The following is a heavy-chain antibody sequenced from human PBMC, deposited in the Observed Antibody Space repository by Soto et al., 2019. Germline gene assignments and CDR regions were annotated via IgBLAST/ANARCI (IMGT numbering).Heavy chain of an antibody. J-gene: IGHJ4*02. CDR1: GFTFSCYG. CDR2: IYYDGSNK. D-gene: IGHD3-22*01. Sequence: QVQLVESGGGVVQPGRSLRLSCAVSGFTFSCYGMNWVRQAPGKGLEWVAAIYYDGSNKYYADSVRGRFTISRDNFKNTLYLHMNSLRAEDTAVYYCARDSKDDSSGYYSGFDYWGQGTLVTVSS. CDR3: ARDSKDDSSGYYSGFDY. V-gene: IGHV3-33*01.